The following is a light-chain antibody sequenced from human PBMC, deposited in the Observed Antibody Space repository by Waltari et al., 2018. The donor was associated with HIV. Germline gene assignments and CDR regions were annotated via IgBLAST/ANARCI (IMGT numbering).Light chain of an antibody. CDR2: LGS. V-gene: IGKV2-28*01. CDR3: MQALQTPLIT. CDR1: PSLLNSNGFNY. J-gene: IGKJ5*01. Sequence: IVMTQSPLSLPVTPGDPASISCRSSPSLLNSNGFNYLDWYLQKPGQSPQLLIYLGSNRASGVPDRFSGSGSGTDFTLKISRVEAEDVGVYYCMQALQTPLITFGQGTRLEIK.